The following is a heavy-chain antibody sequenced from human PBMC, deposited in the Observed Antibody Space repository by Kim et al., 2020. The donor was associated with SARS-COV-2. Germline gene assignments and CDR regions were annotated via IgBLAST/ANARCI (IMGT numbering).Heavy chain of an antibody. D-gene: IGHD4-17*01. Sequence: SETLSLTCTVSGGSISSYYWSWIRQPAGKGLEWIGRIYISGATNYNPSLKRRVTMSLDTSNTQLSLKLASVTAAATAVSYCARDGPTPVTRFDSWGQGTL. CDR3: ARDGPTPVTRFDS. J-gene: IGHJ4*02. V-gene: IGHV4-4*07. CDR2: IYISGAT. CDR1: GGSISSYY.